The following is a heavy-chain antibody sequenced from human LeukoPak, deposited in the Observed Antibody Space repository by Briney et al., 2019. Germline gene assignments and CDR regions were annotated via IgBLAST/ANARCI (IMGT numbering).Heavy chain of an antibody. D-gene: IGHD6-13*01. CDR1: GGSMSSSSYY. V-gene: IGHV4-39*07. Sequence: SETLSLTCTVSGGSMSSSSYYWGWIRQPPGKGLEWIGSIYHSGHTDYNPSLKSRATISVDTSKNQFSLKLSSVTAADTAVYYCAGGEYSSSWYPSYYWGQGTLVTVSS. CDR2: IYHSGHT. CDR3: AGGEYSSSWYPSYY. J-gene: IGHJ4*02.